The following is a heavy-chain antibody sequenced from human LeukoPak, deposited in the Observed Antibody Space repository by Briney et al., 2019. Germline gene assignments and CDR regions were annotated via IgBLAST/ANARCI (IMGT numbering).Heavy chain of an antibody. V-gene: IGHV5-51*01. D-gene: IGHD5-18*01. J-gene: IGHJ4*02. CDR3: ARQGGDTAIVSKFDY. Sequence: GESLKISCKGSGYSFTSYWIGWVRQMPGKGLEWMGIIYPGDSDTRYSPSFQGQVTISADKSISTAYLQWSSLKASDTAMYYCARQGGDTAIVSKFDYWGQGTLVTVSS. CDR1: GYSFTSYW. CDR2: IYPGDSDT.